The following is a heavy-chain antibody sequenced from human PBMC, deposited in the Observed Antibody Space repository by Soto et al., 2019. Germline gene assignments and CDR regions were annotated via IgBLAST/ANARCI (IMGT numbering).Heavy chain of an antibody. J-gene: IGHJ3*02. CDR3: ATTSRPWGAFDI. V-gene: IGHV1-24*01. CDR2: FDPEDGET. CDR1: GYTLTELS. D-gene: IGHD3-16*01. Sequence: ASVKVSCKVSGYTLTELSMHWVRQAPGKGLEWMGGFDPEDGETIYAQKFQGRVTMTEDTSTDTAYMELSSLRSEDTAVYYCATTSRPWGAFDIWGQGTMVTVSS.